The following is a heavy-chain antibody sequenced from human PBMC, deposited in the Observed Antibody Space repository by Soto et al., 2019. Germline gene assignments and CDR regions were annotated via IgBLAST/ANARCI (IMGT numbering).Heavy chain of an antibody. Sequence: GSLRLSCAASGFTFSDYYMSWIRQAPGKGLEWVSYISSSGSTIYYADSVKGRFTISRDNAKNSLYLQMNSLRAEDTAVYYCARYRGGYCSSTGCKTHYYYYCMDIWGKGTTVTVSS. V-gene: IGHV3-11*01. J-gene: IGHJ6*03. CDR1: GFTFSDYY. CDR3: ARYRGGYCSSTGCKTHYYYYCMDI. CDR2: ISSSGSTI. D-gene: IGHD2-2*01.